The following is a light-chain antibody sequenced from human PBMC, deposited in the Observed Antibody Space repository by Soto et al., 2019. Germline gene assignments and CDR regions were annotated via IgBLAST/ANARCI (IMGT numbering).Light chain of an antibody. CDR2: EVS. CDR3: SSCTSSTTYV. J-gene: IGLJ1*01. CDR1: SRDGGGYNY. V-gene: IGLV2-14*01. Sequence: QCLLTQPPSVSGGPGQSITISCTGTSRDGGGYNYVSWYQQQPGKAPKLMISEVSNRPSGISNRFSGSKSGNTASLTISGLQADDAADYYCSSCTSSTTYVFGTGTKVTVL.